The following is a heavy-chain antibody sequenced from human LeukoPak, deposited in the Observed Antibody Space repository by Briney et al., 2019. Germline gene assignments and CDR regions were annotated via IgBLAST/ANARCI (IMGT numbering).Heavy chain of an antibody. CDR1: GGTFSSYA. D-gene: IGHD3-22*01. J-gene: IGHJ3*02. Sequence: SVKVSCKASGGTFSSYAISWVRQAPGQGLEWMGGIIPIFGTANYAQKFQGRVTITADKSTSTAYMELSSLRSEDTAVYYCARRKTYYYDSTGWSNASDIWGQGTMVTVSS. V-gene: IGHV1-69*06. CDR3: ARRKTYYYDSTGWSNASDI. CDR2: IIPIFGTA.